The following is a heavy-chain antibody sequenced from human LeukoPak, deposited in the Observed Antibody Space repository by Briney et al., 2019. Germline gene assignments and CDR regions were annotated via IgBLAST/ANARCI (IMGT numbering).Heavy chain of an antibody. CDR1: GFTFSSHG. Sequence: GGSLRLSCAASGFTFSSHGMHWVRQAPGKGLEWVAVISYDGRKKYYGDSMKGRFTISRDNSKNTLYLQMNSLRAEDTAVYYCAKDGIDYGDYAYYFDFWGQGTLVTVSS. D-gene: IGHD4-17*01. CDR3: AKDGIDYGDYAYYFDF. J-gene: IGHJ4*02. V-gene: IGHV3-30*18. CDR2: ISYDGRKK.